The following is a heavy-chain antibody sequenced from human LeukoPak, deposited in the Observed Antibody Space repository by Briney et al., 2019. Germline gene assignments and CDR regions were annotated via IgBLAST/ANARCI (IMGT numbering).Heavy chain of an antibody. CDR2: MNPNSGNT. CDR1: GYTFTSYD. Sequence: ASVKVSCKASGYTFTSYDINWVRQATGQGLEWMGWMNPNSGNTGYAQKFQGRVTITRNTSISTAYMELSSLRSEDTAVYYCARAGQIVATIGNGFDYWGQGTLVTVSS. J-gene: IGHJ4*02. D-gene: IGHD5-12*01. V-gene: IGHV1-8*01. CDR3: ARAGQIVATIGNGFDY.